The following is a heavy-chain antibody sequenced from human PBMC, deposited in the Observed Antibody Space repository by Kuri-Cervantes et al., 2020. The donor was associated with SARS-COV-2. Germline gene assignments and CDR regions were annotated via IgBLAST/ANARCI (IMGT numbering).Heavy chain of an antibody. V-gene: IGHV4-61*08. CDR3: AREAGGIAARADAFDI. CDR2: IHYSGSA. Sequence: SETLSLTCTVSGGSLRSGDYYWTWVRQPPGKGLEWIGNIHYSGSAFYSPSLKSRVSMSLDMSKSQFSLKLSSVTAADTAVYYCAREAGGIAARADAFDIWGQGTMVTVSS. J-gene: IGHJ3*02. D-gene: IGHD6-13*01. CDR1: GGSLRSGDYY.